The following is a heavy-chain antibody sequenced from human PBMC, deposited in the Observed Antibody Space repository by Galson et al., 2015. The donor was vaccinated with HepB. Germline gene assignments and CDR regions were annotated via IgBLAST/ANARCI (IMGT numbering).Heavy chain of an antibody. CDR3: ARMESLYCSSISCQPYYFDY. D-gene: IGHD2-2*01. CDR2: ISGSTGST. CDR1: GLTFSSYD. V-gene: IGHV3-23*01. Sequence: SLRLSCAASGLTFSSYDMSWVRQAPGKGLEWVSVISGSTGSTYYADSVKGRFTISRDNSKNTLFLQMNSLRAEDTAIYYCARMESLYCSSISCQPYYFDYWGQGTLVTVSS. J-gene: IGHJ4*02.